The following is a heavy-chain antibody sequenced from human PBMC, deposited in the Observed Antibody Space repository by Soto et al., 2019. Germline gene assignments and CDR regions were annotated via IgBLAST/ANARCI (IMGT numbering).Heavy chain of an antibody. CDR2: IYGSVST. CDR1: GDYINSQY. V-gene: IGHV4-4*07. CDR3: ARGRTREGIWSYYYGMDV. J-gene: IGHJ6*02. D-gene: IGHD3-16*01. Sequence: QVQLQESGPGLVKPSETLSLTCTVPGDYINSQYWSWIRQPAGKGLEWIGRIYGSVSTNYKPSLKSRVTMSVAMSKNQCSLKLTAVTAADTAVYYCARGRTREGIWSYYYGMDVWGQGTTVTVSS.